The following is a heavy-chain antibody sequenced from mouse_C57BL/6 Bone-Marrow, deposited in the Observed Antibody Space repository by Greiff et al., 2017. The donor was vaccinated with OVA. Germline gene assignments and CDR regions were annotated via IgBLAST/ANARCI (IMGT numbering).Heavy chain of an antibody. CDR2: INPSSGYT. V-gene: IGHV1-7*01. CDR3: ARRPGYYGSSYPYWYFDV. Sequence: VQLQQSGAELAKPGASVKLSCKASGYTFTSYWMHWVKQRPGQGLEWIGYINPSSGYTKYNQKFKDKATLTADKSSSTAYMQLSSLTYEDSAVYYCARRPGYYGSSYPYWYFDVWGTGTTGTVSS. J-gene: IGHJ1*03. CDR1: GYTFTSYW. D-gene: IGHD1-1*01.